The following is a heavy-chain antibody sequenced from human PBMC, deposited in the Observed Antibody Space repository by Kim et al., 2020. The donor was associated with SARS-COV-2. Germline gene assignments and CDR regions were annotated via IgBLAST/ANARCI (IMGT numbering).Heavy chain of an antibody. D-gene: IGHD5-12*01. CDR1: GFTFSSYA. CDR3: ARDHREYSGYGYALDY. J-gene: IGHJ4*01. V-gene: IGHV3-30-3*01. CDR2: ISYDGSNK. Sequence: GGSLRLSCAASGFTFSSYAMHWVRQAPGKGLEWVAVISYDGSNKYYADSVKGRFTISRDNSKNTLYLQMNSLRAEDTAVYYCARDHREYSGYGYALDYWG.